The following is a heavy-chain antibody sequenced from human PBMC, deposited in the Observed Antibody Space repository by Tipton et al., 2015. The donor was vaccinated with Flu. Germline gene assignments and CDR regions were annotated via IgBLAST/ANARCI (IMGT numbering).Heavy chain of an antibody. Sequence: TLSLTCTVSGYSISSAYYWGWVRQPPGKGLEWIGNLYHTGNTSYNPSLKSRVTISVDTSKNQFSLKVISVTAADTAVYYCARDPSGDPTMGDTMDVWGQGTTVTVSS. V-gene: IGHV4-38-2*02. CDR1: GYSISSAYY. CDR2: LYHTGNT. D-gene: IGHD4-17*01. CDR3: ARDPSGDPTMGDTMDV. J-gene: IGHJ6*02.